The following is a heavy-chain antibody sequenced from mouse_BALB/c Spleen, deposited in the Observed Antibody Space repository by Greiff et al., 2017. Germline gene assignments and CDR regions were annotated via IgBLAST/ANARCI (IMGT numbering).Heavy chain of an antibody. CDR2: IYPGSGNT. J-gene: IGHJ4*01. V-gene: IGHV1-77*01. Sequence: QVQLKQSGAELARPGASVKLSCKASGYTFTDYYINWVKQRTGQGLEWIGEIYPGSGNTYYNEKFKGKATLTADKSSSTAYMQLSSLTSEDSAVYFCASPFGAMDYWGQGTSVTVAS. CDR1: GYTFTDYY. CDR3: ASPFGAMDY.